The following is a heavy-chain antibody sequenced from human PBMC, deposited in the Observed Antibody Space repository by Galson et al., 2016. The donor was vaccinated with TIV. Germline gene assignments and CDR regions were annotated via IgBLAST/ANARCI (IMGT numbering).Heavy chain of an antibody. J-gene: IGHJ4*02. CDR3: VRFLGSTLTVY. CDR1: GFTFSSYW. Sequence: SLRLSCAASGFTFSSYWMHWVRQAPGKGLVWVSRMNIDGTITTYADSVQGRFTISRDNAKNTLYLQMNSLRAEDTAVYYCVRFLGSTLTVYWGQGTLVTVSS. CDR2: MNIDGTIT. V-gene: IGHV3-74*01. D-gene: IGHD3-16*01.